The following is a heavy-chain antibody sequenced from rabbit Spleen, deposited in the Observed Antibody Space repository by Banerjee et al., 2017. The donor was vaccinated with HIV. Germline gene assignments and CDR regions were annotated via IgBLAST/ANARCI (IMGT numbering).Heavy chain of an antibody. CDR2: MYGGSSDNT. J-gene: IGHJ2*01. V-gene: IGHV1S45*01. D-gene: IGHD1-1*01. CDR3: ARNYVNAFDP. Sequence: QEQLEESGGDLVKPGASLTLTCKASGFSFSSGYYMCWVRQAPGKGLEWIACMYGGSSDNTFYASWAKGRFTISKTSPTTVTLQMTSLTAADTATYFCARNYVNAFDPWGQGTLVTVS. CDR1: GFSFSSGYY.